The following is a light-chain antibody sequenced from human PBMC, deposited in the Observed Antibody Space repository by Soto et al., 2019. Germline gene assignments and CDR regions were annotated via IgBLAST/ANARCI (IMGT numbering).Light chain of an antibody. CDR3: QQSYSSPIT. Sequence: DIQMTQSPSTLSSSVGDRVTITCRASQTISKYLAWYQQKPGKTPKLLIYEAYRLQSGVPSRFSGSGSGTDFTLTISRLQPEDFATYYCQQSYSSPITFGQGTRLEIK. CDR2: EAY. V-gene: IGKV1-39*01. CDR1: QTISKY. J-gene: IGKJ5*01.